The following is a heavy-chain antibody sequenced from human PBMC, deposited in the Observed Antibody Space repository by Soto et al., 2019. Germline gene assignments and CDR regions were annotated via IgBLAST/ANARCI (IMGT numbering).Heavy chain of an antibody. CDR3: ARGPEYPGLNNYYYYYMDV. CDR2: IGTAGDT. V-gene: IGHV3-13*01. Sequence: GGSLRLSCAASGFTFSSYDMHWVRQATGKGLEWVSAIGTAGDTYYPGSVKGRFTISRENAKNSLYLQMNSLRAGDTAVYYCARGPEYPGLNNYYYYYMDVWGKGTTVTVSS. J-gene: IGHJ6*03. CDR1: GFTFSSYD.